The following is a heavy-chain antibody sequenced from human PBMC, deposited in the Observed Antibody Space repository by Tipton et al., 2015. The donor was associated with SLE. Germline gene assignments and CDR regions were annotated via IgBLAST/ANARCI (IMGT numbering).Heavy chain of an antibody. CDR2: IWYDGTNK. CDR3: AFEGMGELSLGY. Sequence: SLRLSCVASGFTFSSYGMHWVRQAPGKGLEWVAVIWYDGTNKYYADSVKGRFIISRDSSKNTLDLQMNSLRAEDTAVYYCAFEGMGELSLGYWGQGTLVTVSS. V-gene: IGHV3-33*08. CDR1: GFTFSSYG. J-gene: IGHJ4*02. D-gene: IGHD3-16*02.